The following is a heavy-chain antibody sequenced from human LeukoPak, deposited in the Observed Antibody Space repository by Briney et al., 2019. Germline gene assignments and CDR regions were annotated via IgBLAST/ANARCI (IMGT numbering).Heavy chain of an antibody. CDR2: ISYDGSNE. Sequence: PGGSLRLPCAASGFTFSSFALHWVRQTPGEGLEWVALISYDGSNEYYTDSVKGRFTISRDNPKNTLNLQMNSLRAEDTAVYYCARSYCSGLSCYLFDYWGQGTLVAVSS. V-gene: IGHV3-30*04. D-gene: IGHD2-15*01. J-gene: IGHJ4*02. CDR1: GFTFSSFA. CDR3: ARSYCSGLSCYLFDY.